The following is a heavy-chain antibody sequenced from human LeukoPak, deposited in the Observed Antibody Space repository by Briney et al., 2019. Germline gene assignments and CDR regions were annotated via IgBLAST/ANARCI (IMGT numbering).Heavy chain of an antibody. D-gene: IGHD3-22*01. J-gene: IGHJ4*02. V-gene: IGHV3-23*01. CDR3: AKSGYYDSSGYYYYSYYFDY. Sequence: GGSLRLSCAASGFTFSSYAMSWVRQAPGKGLEWVSAVSGSGGSTYYADSVKGRFTISRDNSKNTLYLQMNSLRAEDTAVFYCAKSGYYDSSGYYYYSYYFDYWGQGTLVTVSS. CDR1: GFTFSSYA. CDR2: VSGSGGST.